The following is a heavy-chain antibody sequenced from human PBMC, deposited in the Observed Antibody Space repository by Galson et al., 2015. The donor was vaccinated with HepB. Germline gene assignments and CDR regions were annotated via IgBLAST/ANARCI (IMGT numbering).Heavy chain of an antibody. CDR2: IGPGGTPI. V-gene: IGHV3-11*01. CDR1: GFTFSDYY. Sequence: SLRLSCAASGFTFSDYYMTWIRQAPGRGLEWISHIGPGGTPIYYSDSVKGRFTVSRDNAKKSLFLQMNSLRVEDAAVYYCARDRDPTIWNGFWDSWGQGSLVTVSS. J-gene: IGHJ5*01. D-gene: IGHD3-3*01. CDR3: ARDRDPTIWNGFWDS.